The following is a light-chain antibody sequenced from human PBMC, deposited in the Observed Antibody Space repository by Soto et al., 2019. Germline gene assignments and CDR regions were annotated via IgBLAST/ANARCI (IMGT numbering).Light chain of an antibody. V-gene: IGLV6-57*04. CDR3: QSYDSSKHAV. CDR2: EDN. Sequence: NFMLTQPHSVSESPGKTVTISCTRSSGSIASNYVQWYQQRPGSAPTTVIYEDNQRPSGVPDGFSGSIDSSSNSASLTISGLKTEDEADYYCQSYDSSKHAVFGGGTQLTVL. J-gene: IGLJ7*01. CDR1: SGSIASNY.